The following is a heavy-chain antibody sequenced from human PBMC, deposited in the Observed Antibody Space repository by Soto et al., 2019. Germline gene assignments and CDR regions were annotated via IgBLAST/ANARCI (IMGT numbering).Heavy chain of an antibody. J-gene: IGHJ4*02. V-gene: IGHV4-34*01. CDR2: INHSGPT. D-gene: IGHD2-15*01. CDR1: GGSFSGYY. Sequence: QVQLQQWGAGLLKPSETLSLTCAVYGGSFSGYYWSWIRQPPGKGLEWIGKINHSGPTNYSPSLKSRVTISEDTSKNQFSLKLSSVTAADTAVYYCARGDYCSGGGCYSSKDYWGQGTLVDVSS. CDR3: ARGDYCSGGGCYSSKDY.